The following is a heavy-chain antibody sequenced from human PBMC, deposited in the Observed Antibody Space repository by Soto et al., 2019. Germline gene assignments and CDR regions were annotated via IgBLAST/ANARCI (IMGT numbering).Heavy chain of an antibody. CDR3: AHSLIGYYYDSSGSNWFDP. D-gene: IGHD3-22*01. J-gene: IGHJ5*02. CDR1: GFSLSTRGVG. CDR2: IYWDDDK. Sequence: SGATLGNPTQTLTLACTSSGFSLSTRGVGVGWIRQPPGKALEWLALIYWDDDKRYSPSLKSRLTITKDTSKNQVVLTMTNMDPVDTATYYCAHSLIGYYYDSSGSNWFDPWGQGTLVTV. V-gene: IGHV2-5*02.